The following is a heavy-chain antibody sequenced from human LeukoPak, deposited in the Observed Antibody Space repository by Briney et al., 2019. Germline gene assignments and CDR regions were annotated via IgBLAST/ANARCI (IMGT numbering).Heavy chain of an antibody. CDR3: AKRGVVIRVILVGFHKEAYYFDS. CDR1: GITLSNYG. Sequence: GGSLRLSCAVSGITLSNYGMSWVRPAPGKGVEWVAGISDSGGSTNYSDSVNGRFTISRDNPKNTLYLQMNSLRAEDTAVYFCAKRGVVIRVILVGFHKEAYYFDSWGQGALVTVSS. D-gene: IGHD3-22*01. J-gene: IGHJ4*02. V-gene: IGHV3-23*01. CDR2: ISDSGGST.